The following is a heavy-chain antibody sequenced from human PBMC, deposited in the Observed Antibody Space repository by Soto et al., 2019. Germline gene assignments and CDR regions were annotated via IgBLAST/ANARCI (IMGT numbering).Heavy chain of an antibody. CDR1: GFTFSSYG. V-gene: IGHV3-30*18. CDR3: AKDVSKGGYFDY. Sequence: QVQLVESGGGVVQPGRSLRLSCAGSGFTFSSYGMHWVRQAPGKGLEWVAAISYDGRNKYYADSVKGRFTISRDNSKNPLFLQMNSLRAEDTAVYYCAKDVSKGGYFDYWGQGNLVTVSS. CDR2: ISYDGRNK. J-gene: IGHJ4*02. D-gene: IGHD4-4*01.